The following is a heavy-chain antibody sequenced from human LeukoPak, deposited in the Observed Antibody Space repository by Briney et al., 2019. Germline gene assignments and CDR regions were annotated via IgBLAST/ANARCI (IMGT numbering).Heavy chain of an antibody. D-gene: IGHD2-21*02. CDR1: GYTFTGYY. J-gene: IGHJ3*02. V-gene: IGHV1-2*02. Sequence: ASVKVSCKASGYTFTGYYMHWVRQAPGQGLEWMGWINPNSGGTNYAQKFQGRVTMTRDTSISTAYMELSRLRSDDTAVYYCARDLVVVTANPESIFFDIWGQGTMVTVSS. CDR3: ARDLVVVTANPESIFFDI. CDR2: INPNSGGT.